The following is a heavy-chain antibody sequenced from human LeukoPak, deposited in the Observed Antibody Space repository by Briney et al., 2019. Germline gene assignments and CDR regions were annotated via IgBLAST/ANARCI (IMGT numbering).Heavy chain of an antibody. J-gene: IGHJ3*02. D-gene: IGHD6-19*01. Sequence: GGSLRLSCAASGFTFSSYAMHWVRQAPGKGLEYVSAISSNGGSTYYANSVKGRFTISRDNSKNTLYLQMGSLRAEDTAVYYCARETYSSGPRGAFDIWGQGTMVTVSS. V-gene: IGHV3-64*01. CDR2: ISSNGGST. CDR3: ARETYSSGPRGAFDI. CDR1: GFTFSSYA.